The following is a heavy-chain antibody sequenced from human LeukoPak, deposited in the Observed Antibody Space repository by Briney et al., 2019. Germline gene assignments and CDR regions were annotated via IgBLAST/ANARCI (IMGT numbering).Heavy chain of an antibody. CDR1: GFSVSNNY. CDR3: AAAYCGGDCYSDNHYYSMDL. CDR2: IYITGST. V-gene: IGHV3-53*01. D-gene: IGHD2-21*02. Sequence: GGSLRLSCAASGFSVSNNYMSWVRLSPGKGLEWVSAIYITGSTHYADSVKGRFTICRDNSKNALNLQMDSLRVEDTSVYYCAAAYCGGDCYSDNHYYSMDLWGKGTTVTVSS. J-gene: IGHJ6*03.